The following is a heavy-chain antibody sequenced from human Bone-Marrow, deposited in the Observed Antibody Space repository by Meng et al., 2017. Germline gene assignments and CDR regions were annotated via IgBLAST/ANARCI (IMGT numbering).Heavy chain of an antibody. V-gene: IGHV1-18*01. J-gene: IGHJ4*02. D-gene: IGHD3-9*01. Sequence: ASVKVSCKASGYTFTSYGISWVRQAPGQGLEWMGWISAYNGKTNYAQKLQGRVTMTTDTSTRTAYMELRSLRSDDTAVYYCARDLMRYFDWLPLSTQFDYWGQGTLVTAPQ. CDR2: ISAYNGKT. CDR1: GYTFTSYG. CDR3: ARDLMRYFDWLPLSTQFDY.